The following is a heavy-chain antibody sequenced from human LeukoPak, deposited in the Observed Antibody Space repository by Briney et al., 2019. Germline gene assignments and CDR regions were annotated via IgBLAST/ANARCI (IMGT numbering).Heavy chain of an antibody. CDR1: GYSISSGYY. CDR3: AGGTLYRGWSYYLDF. CDR2: IYHSGST. D-gene: IGHD6-19*01. V-gene: IGHV4-38-2*02. Sequence: SETLSLTCTVSGYSISSGYYWGWIRQPPGKGLEWIGSIYHSGSTYYNPSLKSRVTISVDMSKNHFSLRLRSVTAADTAMYYCAGGTLYRGWSYYLDFWGQGSQVTVSS. J-gene: IGHJ4*02.